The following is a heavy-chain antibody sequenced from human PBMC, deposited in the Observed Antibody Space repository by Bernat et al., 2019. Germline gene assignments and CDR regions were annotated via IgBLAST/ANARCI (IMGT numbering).Heavy chain of an antibody. CDR1: GFTLSSYG. CDR2: IRFDGSNK. J-gene: IGHJ4*02. D-gene: IGHD1-26*01. Sequence: QVQRVESGGGVVQPGGSRRLSCAASGFTLSSYGMHWVRQAPGKGLEWVAFIRFDGSNKYYADSVKGRFTISRDNSKSTLYLQMNSLRAEDTAVYYCAKDGGSYWNCDYWGQGTLVTVSS. CDR3: AKDGGSYWNCDY. V-gene: IGHV3-30*02.